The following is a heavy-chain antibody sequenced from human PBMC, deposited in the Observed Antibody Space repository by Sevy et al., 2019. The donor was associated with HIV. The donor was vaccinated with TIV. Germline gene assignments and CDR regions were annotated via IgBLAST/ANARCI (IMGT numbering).Heavy chain of an antibody. CDR3: AKPWSGSYGYYYYVYYLDV. CDR1: GFTFSNYA. D-gene: IGHD1-26*01. V-gene: IGHV3-23*01. CDR2: ITGSGVST. J-gene: IGHJ6*03. Sequence: GGSLRLSCAASGFTFSNYAMTWVRQAPGKGLEWVSSITGSGVSTFYIDSVRGRFTITRDNSKNMVHQQMSSLRAEDTAIYYCAKPWSGSYGYYYYVYYLDVWGRGTTVTVS.